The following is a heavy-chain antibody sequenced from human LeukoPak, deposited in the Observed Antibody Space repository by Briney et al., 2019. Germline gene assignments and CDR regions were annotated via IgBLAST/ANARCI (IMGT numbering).Heavy chain of an antibody. Sequence: PGGSLRLSCAASGFTFSGYWMSWLRQAPGKGLEWVSAISGSGGSTYYADSVKGRFTISRDNSKNTLYLQMNSLRAEDTAVYYCAKLGIVVVVAATTWFDPWGQGTLVTVSS. CDR2: ISGSGGST. J-gene: IGHJ5*02. CDR3: AKLGIVVVVAATTWFDP. CDR1: GFTFSGYW. D-gene: IGHD2-15*01. V-gene: IGHV3-23*01.